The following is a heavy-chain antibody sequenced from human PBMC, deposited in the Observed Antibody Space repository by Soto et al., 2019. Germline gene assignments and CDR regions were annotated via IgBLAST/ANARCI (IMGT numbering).Heavy chain of an antibody. Sequence: EVQLVESGGGLVQPGGSLRLSCAASGFTFSNYWMHWVRQVPGKGLVWVSRINSDGSSTSYADSVKGRFTISRDNAKNTLFLQMNSLRADDTAVYYCARGRGDYGDHWGQGTLVTVSS. CDR2: INSDGSST. V-gene: IGHV3-74*01. J-gene: IGHJ4*02. CDR1: GFTFSNYW. CDR3: ARGRGDYGDH.